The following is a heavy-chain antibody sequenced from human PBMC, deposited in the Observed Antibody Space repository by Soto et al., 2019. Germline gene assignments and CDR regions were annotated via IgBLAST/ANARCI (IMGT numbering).Heavy chain of an antibody. CDR2: IIPIFGTA. D-gene: IGHD2-2*01. CDR1: GGTFSSYA. V-gene: IGHV1-69*01. J-gene: IGHJ6*02. CDR3: AREVGYCSSTSCYGYYYYYGMDV. Sequence: QVQLVQSGAEVKKPGSSVKVSCKASGGTFSSYAISWVRQAPGQGLEWMGGIIPIFGTANYAQKFQGRVTITADESTSTAYMERSSLRSEDTAVYYCAREVGYCSSTSCYGYYYYYGMDVWGQGTTVTVSS.